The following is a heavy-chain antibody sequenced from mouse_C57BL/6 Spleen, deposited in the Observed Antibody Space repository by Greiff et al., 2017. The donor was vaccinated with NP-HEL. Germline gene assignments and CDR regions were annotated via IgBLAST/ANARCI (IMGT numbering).Heavy chain of an antibody. V-gene: IGHV5-4*01. J-gene: IGHJ2*01. D-gene: IGHD2-3*01. CDR3: ARDRLYDGYYDYFDY. CDR2: ISDGGSYT. CDR1: GFTFSSYA. Sequence: EVNVVESGGGLVKPGGSLKLSCAASGFTFSSYAMSWVRQTPEKRLEWVATISDGGSYTYYPDNVKGRFTISRDNAKNNLYLQMSHLKSEDTAMYYCARDRLYDGYYDYFDYWGQGTTLTVSS.